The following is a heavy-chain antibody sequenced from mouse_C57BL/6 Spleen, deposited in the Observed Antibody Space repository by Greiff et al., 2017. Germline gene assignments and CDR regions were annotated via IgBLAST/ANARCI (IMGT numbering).Heavy chain of an antibody. CDR2: IYPRDGST. Sequence: QVQLKESGPELVKPGASVKLSCKASGYTFTSYDINWVKQRPGQGLEWIGWIYPRDGSTKYNEKFKGKATLTVDTSSSTAYMELHSLTSEDSAVYFCARSITTVPHRYFDVWGTGTTVTVSS. V-gene: IGHV1-85*01. J-gene: IGHJ1*03. CDR1: GYTFTSYD. D-gene: IGHD1-1*01. CDR3: ARSITTVPHRYFDV.